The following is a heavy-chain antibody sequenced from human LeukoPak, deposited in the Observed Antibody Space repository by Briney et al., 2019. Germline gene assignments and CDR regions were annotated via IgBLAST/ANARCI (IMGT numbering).Heavy chain of an antibody. J-gene: IGHJ4*02. D-gene: IGHD6-19*01. CDR2: ITWDGGTT. CDR1: GFTFDDYA. Sequence: PGGSLRLSCAASGFTFDDYAMHWVRQVPGKGMEWVSLITWDGGTTYYADSVKGRFTISRDNSKNFLYLLMKSLRAEDTALYYCAKGPHSSGWYVDYWGQGTLVTVSS. CDR3: AKGPHSSGWYVDY. V-gene: IGHV3-43D*03.